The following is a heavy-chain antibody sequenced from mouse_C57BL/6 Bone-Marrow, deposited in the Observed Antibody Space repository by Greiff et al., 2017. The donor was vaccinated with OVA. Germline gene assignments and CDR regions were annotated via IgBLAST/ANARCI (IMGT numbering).Heavy chain of an antibody. V-gene: IGHV1-64*01. J-gene: IGHJ4*01. D-gene: IGHD2-10*02. CDR1: GYTFTSYW. Sequence: QVQLQQPGAELVKPGASVKLSCKASGYTFTSYWMHWVKQRPGQGLEWIGMIHPNSGSTNYNEKFKSKATLTVDKSSSTAYMQLSSLTSEDSAVYYGARGGVSYGNYGRDYWGQGTSVTVSS. CDR3: ARGGVSYGNYGRDY. CDR2: IHPNSGST.